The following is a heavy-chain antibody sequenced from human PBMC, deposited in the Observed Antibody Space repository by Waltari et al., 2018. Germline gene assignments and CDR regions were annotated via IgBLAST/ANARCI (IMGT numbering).Heavy chain of an antibody. J-gene: IGHJ4*02. D-gene: IGHD3-10*01. CDR2: IYFSGST. CDR3: ARGDTSNWFASYFDF. Sequence: QVRLQESGPGLVKPSETLSLTCPVSAASLRSYHWSWIRQPPGKGLEWIAYIYFSGSTSYNPSRKSRVAISGDTSKKQFSLRLSSVTAADTAVYYCARGDTSNWFASYFDFWGQGILVSVSS. V-gene: IGHV4-59*01. CDR1: AASLRSYH.